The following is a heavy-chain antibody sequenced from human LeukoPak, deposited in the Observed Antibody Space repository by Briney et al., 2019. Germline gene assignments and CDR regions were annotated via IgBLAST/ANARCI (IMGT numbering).Heavy chain of an antibody. V-gene: IGHV3-7*01. Sequence: PGGSLRLSCVASGFPFSSYWMTWVRQAPGKGLEWVANIKQDGSKKSYVDSVKGRFTISRDNAKNSLSLQMNSLRAEDTAIYYCTWLGYIDEGIDYWGQGTLVTVSS. CDR2: IKQDGSKK. J-gene: IGHJ4*02. D-gene: IGHD5-24*01. CDR1: GFPFSSYW. CDR3: TWLGYIDEGIDY.